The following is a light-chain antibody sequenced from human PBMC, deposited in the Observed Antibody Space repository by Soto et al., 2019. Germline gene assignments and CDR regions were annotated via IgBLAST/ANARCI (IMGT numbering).Light chain of an antibody. Sequence: QSVLTQPPSVSGAPGQRVTISCTGSSSNIGAGYDVHWYQQLPATAPKLLIYGNSNRPSGVPDRFSGSKSGTSASLAITGLQAEDEADYYGQSYDSSLSGYVFGTGTKLTVL. CDR2: GNS. J-gene: IGLJ1*01. CDR3: QSYDSSLSGYV. CDR1: SSNIGAGYD. V-gene: IGLV1-40*01.